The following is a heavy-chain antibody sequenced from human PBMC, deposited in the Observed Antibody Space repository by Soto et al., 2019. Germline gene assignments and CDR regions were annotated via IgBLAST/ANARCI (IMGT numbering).Heavy chain of an antibody. D-gene: IGHD2-21*02. CDR3: AKTGPVTARTRFDY. CDR2: ITGNRGAT. CDR1: GFTFGPYT. Sequence: EVQLSESGGGLVQPGGSRRLSCVGSGFTFGPYTMAWVRQAPGMGLECVSVITGNRGATYYSDSVKGRFSISRDNSRNTLYLQMNDLRAGDTGVYYRAKTGPVTARTRFDYWGQGALVTVCS. J-gene: IGHJ4*02. V-gene: IGHV3-23*01.